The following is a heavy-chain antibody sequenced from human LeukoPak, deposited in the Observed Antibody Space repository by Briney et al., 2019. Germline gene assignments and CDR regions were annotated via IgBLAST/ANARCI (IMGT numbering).Heavy chain of an antibody. J-gene: IGHJ3*02. CDR2: INPNSGGT. V-gene: IGHV1-2*02. CDR3: ARDRFVATGAFDI. CDR1: GYTFTGYY. Sequence: GASVKVSCKASGYTFTGYYMHWVRQAPGQGLEWMGWINPNSGGTNYAQKFQGRVTMTRDTSISTAYMELSRLRSDDTAVYYCARDRFVATGAFDIWGQGTMVTVSS. D-gene: IGHD1-26*01.